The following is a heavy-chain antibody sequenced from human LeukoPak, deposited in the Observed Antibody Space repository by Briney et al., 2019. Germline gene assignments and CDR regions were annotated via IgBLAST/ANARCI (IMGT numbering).Heavy chain of an antibody. CDR2: IRRTGSNT. CDR3: AKDSPYDNFHYYYMDV. J-gene: IGHJ6*03. V-gene: IGHV3-23*01. D-gene: IGHD3-9*01. Sequence: GGSLRLSCAASGFTFSSYDMSWVRQAPGRGLEWVSSIRRTGSNTYYGDSVKGRFTISRDNSKNTVYLQMNSLRAEDTAVYYCAKDSPYDNFHYYYMDVWGKGTTVTVPS. CDR1: GFTFSSYD.